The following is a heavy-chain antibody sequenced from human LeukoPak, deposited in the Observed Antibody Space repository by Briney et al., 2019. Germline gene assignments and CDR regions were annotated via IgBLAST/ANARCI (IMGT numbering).Heavy chain of an antibody. V-gene: IGHV4-59*01. CDR2: IYYSGST. J-gene: IGHJ2*01. CDR1: GGSISSYY. CDR3: AKEPHNNPIAARPFLLFEL. Sequence: SETLSLTCTVSGGSISSYYWSWIRQPPGKGLEWIGYIYYSGSTNYNPSLKSRVTISVDTSKNQFSLKLSSVTAADTAVYYCAKEPHNNPIAARPFLLFELWGRGTLVTVSS. D-gene: IGHD6-13*01.